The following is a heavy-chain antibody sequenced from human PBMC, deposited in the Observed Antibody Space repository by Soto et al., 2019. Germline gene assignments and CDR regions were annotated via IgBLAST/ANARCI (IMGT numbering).Heavy chain of an antibody. CDR3: AHAGDYDLLTFDH. D-gene: IGHD4-17*01. Sequence: QITLKESGPTLVRPAQPLTLTCGFSGFSLSSYGMGVAWIRQPPGKALEWLALIYWDDDKRYSPSLKDRLALSKDTSSNKVVLTITNMDPGDTATYFCAHAGDYDLLTFDHWGPGTLVTVSS. CDR1: GFSLSSYGMG. V-gene: IGHV2-5*02. J-gene: IGHJ4*02. CDR2: IYWDDDK.